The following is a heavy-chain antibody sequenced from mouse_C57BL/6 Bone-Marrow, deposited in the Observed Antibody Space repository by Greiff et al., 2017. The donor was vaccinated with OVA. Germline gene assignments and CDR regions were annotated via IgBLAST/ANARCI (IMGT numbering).Heavy chain of an antibody. CDR1: GYSITSGYY. CDR2: ISYDGSN. CDR3: ARVGLRRGFAY. J-gene: IGHJ3*01. Sequence: DVKLQESGPGLVKPSQSLSLTCSVPGYSITSGYYWNWIRQFPGNKLEWMGYISYDGSNNYNPSLKNRISITRDTSKNQFFLKLNSVTTEDTATYYCARVGLRRGFAYWGQGTLVTVSA. V-gene: IGHV3-6*01. D-gene: IGHD1-2*01.